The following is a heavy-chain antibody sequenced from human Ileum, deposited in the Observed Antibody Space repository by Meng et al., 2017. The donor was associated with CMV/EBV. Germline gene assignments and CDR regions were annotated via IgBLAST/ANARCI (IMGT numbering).Heavy chain of an antibody. CDR1: GFTFSSYW. V-gene: IGHV3-7*01. Sequence: GESLKISCAASGFTFSSYWMNWVRQAPGKGPEWVANINQDGSEQDYVDSVKGRFTISRDNAESSLFLQMNSLRGEDTAVYYCARLFRTSLTSPMGYWGQGTLVTVS. CDR2: INQDGSEQ. CDR3: ARLFRTSLTSPMGY. D-gene: IGHD1-14*01. J-gene: IGHJ4*02.